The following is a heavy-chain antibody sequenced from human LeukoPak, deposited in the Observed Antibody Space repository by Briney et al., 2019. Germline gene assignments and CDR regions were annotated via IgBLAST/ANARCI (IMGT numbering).Heavy chain of an antibody. CDR2: IYHSGST. CDR3: ARLLTYYDFWSGPRYNWFDP. V-gene: IGHV4-4*02. Sequence: PSGTLSLTCAVSGGSISSSNWWSWVRQPPGKGLEWIGEIYHSGSTNYNPSLKSRVTISVDTSKNQFSLKLSSVTAADTAVYYCARLLTYYDFWSGPRYNWFDPWGQGTLVTVSS. D-gene: IGHD3-3*01. J-gene: IGHJ5*02. CDR1: GGSISSSNW.